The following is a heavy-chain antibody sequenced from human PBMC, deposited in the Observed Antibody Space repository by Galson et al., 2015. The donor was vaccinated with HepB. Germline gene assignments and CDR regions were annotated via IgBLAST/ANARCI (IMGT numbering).Heavy chain of an antibody. V-gene: IGHV4-61*02. D-gene: IGHD6-6*01. Sequence: TLSLTCTVSGGSISSGSYYWSWIRQPAGKGLEWIGRIYTSGSTNYNPSLKSRVTISVDTSKNQFSLKLSSVTAADTAVYYCARAFIEYSSSSGVFDYWGQGTLVTVSS. CDR1: GGSISSGSYY. CDR3: ARAFIEYSSSSGVFDY. CDR2: IYTSGST. J-gene: IGHJ4*02.